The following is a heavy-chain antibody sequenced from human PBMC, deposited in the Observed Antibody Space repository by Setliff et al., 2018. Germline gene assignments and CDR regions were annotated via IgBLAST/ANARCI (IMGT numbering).Heavy chain of an antibody. V-gene: IGHV4-34*01. Sequence: LSLTCAVYGGSFSTYYWIWIRQPPGKGLEWIGEINHSGSTNYNPPLNSRVPISVDTSENQFSLRLNSVTAADTAVYYCARLWISYESNTYFYPKYFDFWGQGTLVTVSS. CDR2: INHSGST. J-gene: IGHJ4*02. CDR1: GGSFSTYY. CDR3: ARLWISYESNTYFYPKYFDF. D-gene: IGHD3-22*01.